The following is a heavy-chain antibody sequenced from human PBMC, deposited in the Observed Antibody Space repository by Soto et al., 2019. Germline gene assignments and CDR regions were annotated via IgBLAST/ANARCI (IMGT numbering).Heavy chain of an antibody. CDR2: ISADNGDT. CDR3: ARGLAQPLGY. V-gene: IGHV1-18*01. J-gene: IGHJ4*02. CDR1: GYTFTKYG. D-gene: IGHD2-2*01. Sequence: QVQLVQSGAEVKKPGASVKVSCKASGYTFTKYGINWVRQAPGQGLEWMGWISADNGDTNYAQKFQGRVPMTTDTSTRRVYMELRSLISDDKAVYYCARGLAQPLGYWGQGTLVTVSS.